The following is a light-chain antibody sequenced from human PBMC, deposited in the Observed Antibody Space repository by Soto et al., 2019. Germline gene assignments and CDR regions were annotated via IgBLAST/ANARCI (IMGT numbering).Light chain of an antibody. V-gene: IGKV3-20*01. J-gene: IGKJ1*01. CDR1: QSVVSSY. CDR2: GAS. Sequence: EIVLTQSPGTLSLSPGERATLSCRASQSVVSSYLAWYQQKPGQAPRLLIYGASSRATGIPDRFSGSRSGTDFTLTISRLEPEDFAVYYWQQYGRSPRTFGQGTKVEIK. CDR3: QQYGRSPRT.